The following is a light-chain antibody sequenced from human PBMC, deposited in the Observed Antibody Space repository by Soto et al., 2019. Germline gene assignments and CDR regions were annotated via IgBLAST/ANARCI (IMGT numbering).Light chain of an antibody. CDR1: QSISSTY. Sequence: EIVLTQSPGTLSLSPGERASLSCRASQSISSTYLAWYQQKRGQAPRLLIYGASSRATGIPDRFSGSGSGTDFTLTISRLEPEDFALYYCQQYGGSLTFGGGTKVDIK. CDR3: QQYGGSLT. V-gene: IGKV3-20*01. CDR2: GAS. J-gene: IGKJ4*01.